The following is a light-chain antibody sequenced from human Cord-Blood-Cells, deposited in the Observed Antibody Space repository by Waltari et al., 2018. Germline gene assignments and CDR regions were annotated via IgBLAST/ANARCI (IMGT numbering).Light chain of an antibody. J-gene: IGLJ2*01. CDR3: SSYTSSSTVA. CDR2: EVR. CDR1: SSDVGGYNY. Sequence: QSALTQHASVSGSPGQSITISCTGTSSDVGGYNYVSWYQQHPGKAPKLMIYEVRNRPSGVSNRFSGSKSGNTASLTISGLQAEDEADYYCSSYTSSSTVAFGGGTKLTVL. V-gene: IGLV2-14*01.